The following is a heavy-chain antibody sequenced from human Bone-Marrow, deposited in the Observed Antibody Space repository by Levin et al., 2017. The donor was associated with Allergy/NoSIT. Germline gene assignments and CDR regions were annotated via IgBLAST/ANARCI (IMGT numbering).Heavy chain of an antibody. V-gene: IGHV3-30*03. J-gene: IGHJ4*02. D-gene: IGHD1-26*01. Sequence: QTGGSLRLSCAGSAFSFSDYGIHWVRQAPGKGLEWLAVISYDGNNKYYADSLEGRFTVSRDNSKNTLYLHMNSLSAEDTAVYYCAIIVDSFNYWGQGTLVTVSS. CDR2: ISYDGNNK. CDR3: AIIVDSFNY. CDR1: AFSFSDYG.